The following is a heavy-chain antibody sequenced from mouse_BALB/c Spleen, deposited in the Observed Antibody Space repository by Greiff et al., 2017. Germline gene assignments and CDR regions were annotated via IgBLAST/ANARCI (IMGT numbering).Heavy chain of an antibody. D-gene: IGHD2-3*01. Sequence: VKLVESGPGLVAPSQCLSITCTVSGFSLTSYGVHWVRQPPGKGLEWLGVIWAGGSTNYNSALMSRLSISKDNSKSQVFLKMNSLQTDDTAMYYGDRGGFYDGYNWFAYWGEGNLVTVSA. CDR1: GFSLTSYG. CDR3: DRGGFYDGYNWFAY. V-gene: IGHV2-9*02. CDR2: IWAGGST. J-gene: IGHJ3*01.